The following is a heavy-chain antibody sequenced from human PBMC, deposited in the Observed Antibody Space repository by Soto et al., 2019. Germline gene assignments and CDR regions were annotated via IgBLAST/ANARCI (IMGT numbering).Heavy chain of an antibody. Sequence: SVKVSCKASGGTFSSYAISWVRQAPGQGLEWMGGIIPIFGTANYAQKFQGRVTITADESTSTAYMELSSLRSEDTAVYYCARVSYYYDSSGEYNCFDPWGQGTLVTVSS. CDR2: IIPIFGTA. CDR1: GGTFSSYA. D-gene: IGHD3-22*01. CDR3: ARVSYYYDSSGEYNCFDP. V-gene: IGHV1-69*13. J-gene: IGHJ5*02.